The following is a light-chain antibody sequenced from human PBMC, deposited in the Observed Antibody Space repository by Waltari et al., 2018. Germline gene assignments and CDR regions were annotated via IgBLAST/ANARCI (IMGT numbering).Light chain of an antibody. CDR2: AAS. V-gene: IGKV1-39*01. Sequence: DIQMTQSPSSVSAAVGDRANITCRTRKSISSFLNWYQQTPGRAPKLLIYAASALQSDVPSRFSGRGSGTEFTLTISSLQPDDFATYYCQQIYSGVTFGPGTRVDLK. CDR3: QQIYSGVT. J-gene: IGKJ3*01. CDR1: KSISSF.